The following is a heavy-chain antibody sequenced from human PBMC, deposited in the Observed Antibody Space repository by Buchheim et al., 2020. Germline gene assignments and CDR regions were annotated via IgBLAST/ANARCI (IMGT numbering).Heavy chain of an antibody. Sequence: QVQLVESGGSVVQPGRSLRISCAASGFTFSNYAMHWVRQAPGKGLEWVAVISSDGMNKVYVDSVKGRFTISRDNSKNTLFLQMNSLRPEDTSIYYCAKTDCHTTECKFLVYWGPGTL. CDR2: ISSDGMNK. J-gene: IGHJ4*02. CDR1: GFTFSNYA. CDR3: AKTDCHTTECKFLVY. V-gene: IGHV3-30*18. D-gene: IGHD2/OR15-2a*01.